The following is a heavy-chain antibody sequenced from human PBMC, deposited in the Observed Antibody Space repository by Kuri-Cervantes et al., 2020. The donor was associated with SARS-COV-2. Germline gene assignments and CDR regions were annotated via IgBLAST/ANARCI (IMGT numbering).Heavy chain of an antibody. CDR1: GGSISSHF. V-gene: IGHV4-4*07. D-gene: IGHD2-15*01. J-gene: IGHJ4*02. Sequence: SETLSLTCTVSGGSISSHFWSWIRQPPGKGLEWIGRIYTSGSTNYNPSLKSRVTMSVDTSKNQFSLKLSSVTAADTAVYYCARHNNCSGGSCYAGPFDYWAREPWSPSPQ. CDR2: IYTSGST. CDR3: ARHNNCSGGSCYAGPFDY.